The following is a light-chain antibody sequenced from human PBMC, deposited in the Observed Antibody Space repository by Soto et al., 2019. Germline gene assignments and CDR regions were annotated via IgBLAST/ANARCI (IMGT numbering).Light chain of an antibody. CDR1: QSVSSSY. Sequence: EIVLTQSPGTLSLSPGERATLSCRASQSVSSSYLAWYQHKPGQAPRLPIYGASSRATGIPDRFSGSGSGTDFTLTISRLEPEDFAVYYCQQYGTSRHGTFGQGTRLEIK. CDR3: QQYGTSRHGT. V-gene: IGKV3-20*01. J-gene: IGKJ5*01. CDR2: GAS.